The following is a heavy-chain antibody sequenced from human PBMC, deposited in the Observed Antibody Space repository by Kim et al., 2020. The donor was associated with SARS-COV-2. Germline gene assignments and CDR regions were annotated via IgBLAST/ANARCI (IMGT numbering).Heavy chain of an antibody. V-gene: IGHV3-33*05. CDR1: GFTFRNYG. D-gene: IGHD6-19*01. CDR2: ISYDGNNK. J-gene: IGHJ4*02. CDR3: ATLRYSSVSYYIDY. Sequence: GGSLRLSCAASGFTFRNYGMHWVRQAPGKGLAWVAVISYDGNNKYYADSVRGRFTISRDNSRNTLYLQMNSLRAEDTAVYYCATLRYSSVSYYIDYWGQGALVSVSS.